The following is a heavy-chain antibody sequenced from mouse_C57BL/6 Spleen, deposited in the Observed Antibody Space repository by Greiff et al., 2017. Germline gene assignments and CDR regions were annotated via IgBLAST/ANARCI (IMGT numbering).Heavy chain of an antibody. V-gene: IGHV1-18*01. CDR1: GYTFTDYN. J-gene: IGHJ3*01. CDR2: INPNNGGT. D-gene: IGHD1-2*01. CDR3: AARGYYGPTGFAY. Sequence: VQLKESGPELVKPGASVKIPCKASGYTFTDYNMDWVQQSHGKSLEWIGDINPNNGGTIYNQKFKGKATLTVDKSSSTAYMELRSLTSEDTAVYYCAARGYYGPTGFAYWGQGTLVTVSA.